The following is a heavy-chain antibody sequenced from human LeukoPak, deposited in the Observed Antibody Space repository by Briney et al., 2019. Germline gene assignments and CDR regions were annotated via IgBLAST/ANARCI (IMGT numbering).Heavy chain of an antibody. CDR1: GGSISSYY. Sequence: SETLSLTCTVSGGSISSYYWSWIRQPPGKGLEWIGYIYYSGSTNYNPSLKSRVTISVDTSKNQFSLELSSVTAADTAVYYCAGVVVNWFDPRGQGTLVTVSS. D-gene: IGHD2-15*01. CDR3: AGVVVNWFDP. CDR2: IYYSGST. J-gene: IGHJ5*02. V-gene: IGHV4-59*08.